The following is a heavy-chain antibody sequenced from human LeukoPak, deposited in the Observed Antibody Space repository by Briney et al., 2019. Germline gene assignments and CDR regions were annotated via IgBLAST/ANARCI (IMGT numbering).Heavy chain of an antibody. Sequence: ASVKVSCNASGYTFTSYGISWVRQAPGQGLEWMGWISAYNGNTNYAQKLQGRVTMTTDTPTSTAYMELRSLRSDDTAVYYCATVTYSSGSSPFDPWGQGTLVTVSS. V-gene: IGHV1-18*01. J-gene: IGHJ5*02. CDR2: ISAYNGNT. CDR3: ATVTYSSGSSPFDP. D-gene: IGHD6-19*01. CDR1: GYTFTSYG.